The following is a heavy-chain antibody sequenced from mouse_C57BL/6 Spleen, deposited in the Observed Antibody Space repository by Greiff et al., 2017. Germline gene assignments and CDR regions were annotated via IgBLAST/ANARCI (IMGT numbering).Heavy chain of an antibody. CDR3: ARAGGLGREDIDY. D-gene: IGHD4-1*01. CDR2: IHPNSGST. J-gene: IGHJ2*01. V-gene: IGHV1-64*01. Sequence: QVQLQQPGAELVKPGASVKLSCKASGYTFTSYWMHWVKQRPGQGLEWIGMIHPNSGSTNYNEKFKSKATLTVDKSSSTAYMQLSSLTSEDSAVEYCARAGGLGREDIDYWGQGTTLTVSS. CDR1: GYTFTSYW.